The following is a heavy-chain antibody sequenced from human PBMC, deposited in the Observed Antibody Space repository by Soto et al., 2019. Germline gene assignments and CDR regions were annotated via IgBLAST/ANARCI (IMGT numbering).Heavy chain of an antibody. J-gene: IGHJ4*02. D-gene: IGHD6-19*01. CDR3: ARGGHSSGWYAAY. V-gene: IGHV3-66*01. Sequence: EVQLVEAGGGLVQPGGSLRLSCAATGFTVSTNYMSWGRQAPGKGLEWVSIIYSGGTTYYADSVKGRFTISRDNSKNTLYLQMNSLRAEDTAVYYCARGGHSSGWYAAYWGQGTLVTVSS. CDR1: GFTVSTNY. CDR2: IYSGGTT.